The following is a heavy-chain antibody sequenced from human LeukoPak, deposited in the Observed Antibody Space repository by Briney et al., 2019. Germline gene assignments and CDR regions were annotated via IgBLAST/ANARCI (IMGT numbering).Heavy chain of an antibody. D-gene: IGHD4-17*01. V-gene: IGHV3-13*04. Sequence: GGALRLSCAASGCTFSSYDMHWVRQATGKGLELDSAIGTAGDTYYPGSVKGRFTISRENAKNSLYLQMNSLRAGNTAVYYCARVNAYDYGGILFDIWGQGTMVTVSS. CDR3: ARVNAYDYGGILFDI. CDR2: IGTAGDT. CDR1: GCTFSSYD. J-gene: IGHJ3*02.